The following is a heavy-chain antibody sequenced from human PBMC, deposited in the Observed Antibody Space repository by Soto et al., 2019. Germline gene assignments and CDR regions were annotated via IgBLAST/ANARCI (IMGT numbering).Heavy chain of an antibody. CDR2: ISGSGGST. CDR1: GFTFSSYA. CDR3: AKYQYYFDY. D-gene: IGHD2-2*01. J-gene: IGHJ4*02. V-gene: IGHV3-23*01. Sequence: GGSLRLACAASGFTFSSYAMSWVRQAPGKGLEWVSAISGSGGSTYYAASGKGLFTISRDNSKNTLYLQINSLRAEDTAVYYCAKYQYYFDYWGQGTLVTVSS.